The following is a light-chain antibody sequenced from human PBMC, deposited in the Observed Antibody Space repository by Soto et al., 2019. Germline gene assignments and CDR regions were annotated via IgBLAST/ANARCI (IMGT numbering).Light chain of an antibody. V-gene: IGKV3-15*01. CDR2: YAS. CDR1: ESVHRN. J-gene: IGKJ3*01. CDR3: QHYGNWPPT. Sequence: EMVMTQSPATLSVSPGERVTLSCRASESVHRNLAWYQEKPGQGPSLLIYYASTKATGITDRVTGSGSGTEVTLTISSLQSEDFGVYHCQHYGNWPPTFGPGTKVEIK.